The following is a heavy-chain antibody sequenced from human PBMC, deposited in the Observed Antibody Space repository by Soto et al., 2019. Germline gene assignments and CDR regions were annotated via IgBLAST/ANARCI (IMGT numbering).Heavy chain of an antibody. V-gene: IGHV4-30-4*01. CDR3: ARAPSPASYYYDSSGHY. J-gene: IGHJ4*02. D-gene: IGHD3-22*01. CDR2: IYSSGST. Sequence: SETLSLTGTVSGGSISRGDYYWSWIRQPPGKGLEWIGYIYSSGSTYYNPSLKSRVTISVDTSKNQFSLKLSSVAAADTAVYYCARAPSPASYYYDSSGHYWGQGTLVTVPS. CDR1: GGSISRGDYY.